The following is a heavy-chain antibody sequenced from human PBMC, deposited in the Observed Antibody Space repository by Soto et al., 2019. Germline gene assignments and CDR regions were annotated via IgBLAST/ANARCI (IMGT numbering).Heavy chain of an antibody. Sequence: SETLSLTCAVSGYSISSGYYWGWIRQPPGKGLEWIGSIYHSGSTYYNPSLKSRVTISVDTSKNQFSLKLSSVTAADTAVYYCAREVRNWNPFDYWGQGXLVTVYS. J-gene: IGHJ4*02. D-gene: IGHD1-1*01. CDR1: GYSISSGYY. V-gene: IGHV4-38-2*02. CDR3: AREVRNWNPFDY. CDR2: IYHSGST.